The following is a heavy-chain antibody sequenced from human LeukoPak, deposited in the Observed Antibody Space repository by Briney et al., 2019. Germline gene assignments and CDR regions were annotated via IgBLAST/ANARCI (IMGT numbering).Heavy chain of an antibody. CDR3: ARDRVEVLWFGELSEGFYFDY. Sequence: GRTLSLSCAASGFTFSSYDMHWLRHAPGKGLEWVTDICCDGSNNYYAYSVRGRFTISRDTSKNTLYLQMNSLRAEDTDVYYWARDRVEVLWFGELSEGFYFDYWGQGTLVTVAT. CDR2: ICCDGSNN. V-gene: IGHV3-33*01. D-gene: IGHD3-10*01. CDR1: GFTFSSYD. J-gene: IGHJ4*02.